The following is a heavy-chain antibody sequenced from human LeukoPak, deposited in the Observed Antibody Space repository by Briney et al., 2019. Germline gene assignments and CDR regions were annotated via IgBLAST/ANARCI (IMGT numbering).Heavy chain of an antibody. J-gene: IGHJ4*02. V-gene: IGHV3-15*01. D-gene: IGHD3-16*02. CDR2: MKSKTDGGTT. CDR3: TTFAEELSLCGTDY. Sequence: GGSLRLSCAASGFTFSNSWMSWVRRAPGKGLEWVGRMKSKTDGGTTDYAAPVKGRFTISRDDSKNTLYLHMNSLKTEDTAVYYCTTFAEELSLCGTDYWGQGTLVTVSS. CDR1: GFTFSNSW.